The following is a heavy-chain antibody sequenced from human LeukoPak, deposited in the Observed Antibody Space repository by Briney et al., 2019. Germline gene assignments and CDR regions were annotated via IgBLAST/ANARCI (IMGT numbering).Heavy chain of an antibody. V-gene: IGHV1-18*01. Sequence: GASVKVSCKASGYTFTSYGISWVRQAPGQGLEWMGWISAYNGNTNYAQKLQGRVTMTTDTSTSTAYMELRSLRSDDTAVYYRARDITGTHYYYYYYMDVWGKGTTVTVSS. J-gene: IGHJ6*03. CDR3: ARDITGTHYYYYYYMDV. CDR2: ISAYNGNT. D-gene: IGHD1-20*01. CDR1: GYTFTSYG.